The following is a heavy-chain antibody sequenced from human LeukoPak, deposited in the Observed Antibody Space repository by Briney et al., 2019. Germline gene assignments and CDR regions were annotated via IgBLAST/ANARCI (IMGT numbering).Heavy chain of an antibody. Sequence: PGGSLRLSCAASGFTFSSYGMHWVRQAPGKGLEWVAVIWYDGSNKYYADSVKGRFTISRDNSKNTLYLQMNSLRAEDTAVYYCARDHNEDAFDIWGQGTMVTVSS. CDR3: ARDHNEDAFDI. V-gene: IGHV3-33*01. CDR1: GFTFSSYG. D-gene: IGHD1-1*01. J-gene: IGHJ3*02. CDR2: IWYDGSNK.